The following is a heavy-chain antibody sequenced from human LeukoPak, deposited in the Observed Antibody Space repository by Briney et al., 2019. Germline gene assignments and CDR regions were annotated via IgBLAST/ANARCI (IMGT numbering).Heavy chain of an antibody. CDR3: ARRSSTSFGLDY. V-gene: IGHV1-2*02. Sequence: ASVKVSCKASGYAFSDYYIHWVRQAPGQGLEWMGWINPNSGGTNYAQKFQGRVTMTRDTSISTAYMELSRLRSDDTAMYYCARRSSTSFGLDYWGQGTLVTVSS. CDR2: INPNSGGT. CDR1: GYAFSDYY. D-gene: IGHD2-2*01. J-gene: IGHJ4*02.